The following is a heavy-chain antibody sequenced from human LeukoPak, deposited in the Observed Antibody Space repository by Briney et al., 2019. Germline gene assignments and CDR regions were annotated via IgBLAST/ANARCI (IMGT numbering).Heavy chain of an antibody. V-gene: IGHV1-18*01. Sequence: ASVKVSCKASGYAFTIYSICWVRHAPGQGLEWMGWISAYNGNTNYAQRLQGRVTMTTDTSTSPAYMQLRSLRSDDTAVYYCARDDLQIVYDYDYWGQGTLVTVSS. CDR3: ARDDLQIVYDYDY. CDR1: GYAFTIYS. D-gene: IGHD5/OR15-5a*01. CDR2: ISAYNGNT. J-gene: IGHJ4*02.